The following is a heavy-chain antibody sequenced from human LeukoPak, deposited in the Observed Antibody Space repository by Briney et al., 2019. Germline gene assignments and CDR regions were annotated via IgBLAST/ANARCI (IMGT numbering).Heavy chain of an antibody. CDR3: ARADYSSTWSHDYYYMDV. V-gene: IGHV4-38-2*02. Sequence: PSETLSLTCTVSGYSISSGYYWGWIRQPPGKGLVWIGSIYHSGSTYYNPSLKSRVTISVDTSKNQFSLKLSSVTAADTAVYYCARADYSSTWSHDYYYMDVWGKGTTVTVSS. J-gene: IGHJ6*03. D-gene: IGHD6-13*01. CDR2: IYHSGST. CDR1: GYSISSGYY.